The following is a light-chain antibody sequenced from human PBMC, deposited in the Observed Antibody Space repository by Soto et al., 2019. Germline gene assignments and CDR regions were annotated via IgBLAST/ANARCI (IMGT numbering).Light chain of an antibody. Sequence: QSVLTQPASVSGSPGQSITISCTGTSSDVGGYNYVCWYQQRPGEAPQLMIYEVSDRPSGVSNRFSGSKSGNTASLTISGLQAEDEADYYCQSYDTSLSGWVFGGGTKLTVL. V-gene: IGLV2-14*01. CDR3: QSYDTSLSGWV. CDR1: SSDVGGYNY. J-gene: IGLJ3*02. CDR2: EVS.